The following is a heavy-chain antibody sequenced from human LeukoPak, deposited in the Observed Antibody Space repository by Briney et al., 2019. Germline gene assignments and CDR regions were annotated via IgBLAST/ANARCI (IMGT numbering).Heavy chain of an antibody. CDR1: GFTFSNYY. CDR3: TTSTYGDYDVDY. D-gene: IGHD4-17*01. CDR2: INGVGSDR. Sequence: GGSLRLSCAASGFTFSNYYIHWVRQAPGKGLVWVSRINGVGSDRIYADSVKGRFTISRDNAKNTVYLQMNSLKTEDTAVYYCTTSTYGDYDVDYWGQGTLVTVSS. J-gene: IGHJ4*02. V-gene: IGHV3-74*01.